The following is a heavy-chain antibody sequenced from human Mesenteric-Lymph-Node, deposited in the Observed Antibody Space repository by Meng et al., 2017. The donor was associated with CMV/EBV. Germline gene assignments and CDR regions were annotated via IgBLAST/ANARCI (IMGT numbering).Heavy chain of an antibody. CDR3: ARPFPSWQSPRLDPFGA. Sequence: RRRPCPGQVKPSGTPSPPCTVSGDSISSFYYWGWIRQPPGRGLEWIGSVHYTGSTYYSPSLKSRVTVSVDTSKNQFSLRLTSVTAADTAVYYCARPFPSWQSPRLDPFGAWGQGTLVTSPQ. D-gene: IGHD6-19*01. CDR1: GDSISSFYY. CDR2: VHYTGST. J-gene: IGHJ5*02. V-gene: IGHV4-39*01.